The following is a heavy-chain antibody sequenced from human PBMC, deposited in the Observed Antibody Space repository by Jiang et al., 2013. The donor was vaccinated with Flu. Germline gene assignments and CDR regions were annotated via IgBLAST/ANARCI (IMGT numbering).Heavy chain of an antibody. J-gene: IGHJ4*02. D-gene: IGHD6-13*01. V-gene: IGHV1-8*01. Sequence: GAEVKKPGASVKVSCKASGYIFTSYDLTWVRQATGQGFEWMGWMNPNSGNTGYAQKFQGRVTMTRNASISTAYMELSSLRSEDTAVYYCARGWRGYSNSPRLLDYWGQGTLVTVSS. CDR2: MNPNSGNT. CDR1: GYIFTSYD. CDR3: ARGWRGYSNSPRLLDY.